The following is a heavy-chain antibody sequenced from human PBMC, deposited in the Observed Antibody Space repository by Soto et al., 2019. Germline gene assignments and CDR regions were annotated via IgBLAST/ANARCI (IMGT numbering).Heavy chain of an antibody. CDR2: ISAYNGNT. CDR3: ARGRGTYYYDSSGYYGAAFDI. J-gene: IGHJ3*02. Sequence: RASVKVSCKASGYTFTSYGISWVRQAPGQGLEWMGWISAYNGNTNYAQKLQGRVTMTTDTSTSTAYMELRSLRSDDTAVYYCARGRGTYYYDSSGYYGAAFDIWGQGTMVTVSS. CDR1: GYTFTSYG. D-gene: IGHD3-22*01. V-gene: IGHV1-18*01.